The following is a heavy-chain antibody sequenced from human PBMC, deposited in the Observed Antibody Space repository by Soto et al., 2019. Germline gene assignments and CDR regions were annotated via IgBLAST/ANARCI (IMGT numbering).Heavy chain of an antibody. Sequence: GGSLRLSCAASGFTVSSNYMSWVRQAPGKGLEWVSVIYSGGSTYYADSVKGRFTISRHNSKNTLYLQMNSLRGEDTAVYYCARAGFDCSSTSCYAGRYYYYMDVWGKGTTVTVSS. D-gene: IGHD2-2*01. J-gene: IGHJ6*03. V-gene: IGHV3-53*04. CDR3: ARAGFDCSSTSCYAGRYYYYMDV. CDR2: IYSGGST. CDR1: GFTVSSNY.